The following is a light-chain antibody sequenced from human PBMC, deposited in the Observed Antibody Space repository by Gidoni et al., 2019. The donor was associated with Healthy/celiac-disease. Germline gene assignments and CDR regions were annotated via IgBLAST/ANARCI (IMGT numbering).Light chain of an antibody. V-gene: IGKV1-33*01. CDR3: QQYDSLPLT. CDR1: QDISNY. CDR2: DAS. J-gene: IGKJ3*01. Sequence: IQSIQSPSTLSASVGDRVTITCQASQDISNYLNWYQQKPGKAPKLLIYDASNLETGVPSRFSGSGSGTDFTFTISSLQPEDVATYYCQQYDSLPLTFGPGTKVEIK.